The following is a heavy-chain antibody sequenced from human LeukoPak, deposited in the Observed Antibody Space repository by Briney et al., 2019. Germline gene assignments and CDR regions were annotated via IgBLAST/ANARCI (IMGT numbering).Heavy chain of an antibody. V-gene: IGHV3-7*05. CDR1: GFTFSSYW. Sequence: GGSLRLSCAASGFTFSSYWMSWVRQAPGKGLEWVANIKQDGVEEYYVDSVEGRFTISRDNAKSSLFLQMNSLRAEDTAVYYCARISQRSFDPCGQGTLVTVSS. J-gene: IGHJ5*02. D-gene: IGHD2-15*01. CDR3: ARISQRSFDP. CDR2: IKQDGVEE.